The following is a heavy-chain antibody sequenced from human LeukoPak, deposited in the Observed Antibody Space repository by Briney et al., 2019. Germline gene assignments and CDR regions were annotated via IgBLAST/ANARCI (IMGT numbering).Heavy chain of an antibody. CDR2: IIPIFGTA. D-gene: IGHD2-15*01. V-gene: IGHV1-69*13. CDR3: ARDDPGGFDY. Sequence: ASVKVPCKASGGTFSSYAISWVRQAPGQGLEWMGGIIPIFGTANYAQKFQGRVTITADESTSTAYMELSSLRSEDTAVYYCARDDPGGFDYWGQGTLVTVSS. CDR1: GGTFSSYA. J-gene: IGHJ4*02.